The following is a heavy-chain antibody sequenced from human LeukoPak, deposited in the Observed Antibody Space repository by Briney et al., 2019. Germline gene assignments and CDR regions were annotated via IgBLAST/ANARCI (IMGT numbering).Heavy chain of an antibody. J-gene: IGHJ4*02. CDR2: MSSSSNTI. D-gene: IGHD2-15*01. CDR3: TRGIRWELLLNF. V-gene: IGHV3-48*04. CDR1: GLTFSDYS. Sequence: AGGSLRLSCAASGLTFSDYSMNWVRQAPGKGLEWISYMSSSSNTIHYADSVKGRFTISRDNAKNSLFLQMDSLRVEDTAVYYCTRGIRWELLLNFWGQGSLVIVSS.